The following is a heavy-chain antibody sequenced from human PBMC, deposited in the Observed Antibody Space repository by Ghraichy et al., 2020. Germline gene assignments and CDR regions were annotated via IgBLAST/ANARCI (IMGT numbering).Heavy chain of an antibody. V-gene: IGHV4-39*01. D-gene: IGHD2-15*01. CDR2: IYYSGST. J-gene: IGHJ3*02. CDR3: ARQREPSIVVVVAATSTAFDI. CDR1: GGSISSSSYY. Sequence: SETLSLTCTVSGGSISSSSYYWGWIRQPPGKGLEWIGSIYYSGSTYYNPSLKSRVTISVDTSKNQFSLKLSSVTAADTAVYYCARQREPSIVVVVAATSTAFDIWGQGTMVTVSS.